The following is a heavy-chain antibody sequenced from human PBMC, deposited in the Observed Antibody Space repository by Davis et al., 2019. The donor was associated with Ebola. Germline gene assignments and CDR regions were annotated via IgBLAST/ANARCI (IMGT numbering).Heavy chain of an antibody. J-gene: IGHJ3*02. Sequence: GESLKISCAASGFTFSSYGMYWVRQAPGKGLEWVAFIRYDGSNKYYEDSVKGRFTISRDNSKNTLHLQMNSLRAEDTAVYYCAKDRGLRVGDEDAFDIWGQGTMVTVSS. CDR2: IRYDGSNK. CDR1: GFTFSSYG. CDR3: AKDRGLRVGDEDAFDI. V-gene: IGHV3-30*02. D-gene: IGHD3-16*01.